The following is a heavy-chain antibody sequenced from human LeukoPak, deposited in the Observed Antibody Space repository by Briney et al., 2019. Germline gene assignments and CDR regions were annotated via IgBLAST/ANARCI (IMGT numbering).Heavy chain of an antibody. D-gene: IGHD3-10*01. Sequence: ASVKVSCKASGYTFTSYDINWVRQATGQGLEWMGWMNPNSGNTGYAQKFQGRVTMTRNTSISTAYMELSSLRSEDTAVYYCARDREYYYGSGKDYYMDVWGKGTTVTVSS. V-gene: IGHV1-8*01. CDR2: MNPNSGNT. J-gene: IGHJ6*03. CDR1: GYTFTSYD. CDR3: ARDREYYYGSGKDYYMDV.